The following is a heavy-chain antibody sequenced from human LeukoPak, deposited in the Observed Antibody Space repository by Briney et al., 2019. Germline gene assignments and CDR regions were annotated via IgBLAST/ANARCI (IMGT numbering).Heavy chain of an antibody. V-gene: IGHV3-13*01. CDR3: ARDYGMGHFDY. Sequence: GSLRLSCAASGFTFSSYDMHWVRQATGEGLEWVSAIGTAGDTYYPGSVKGRFTISRENAKNSLYLQMNSLRAEDTAVYYCARDYGMGHFDYWGQGTLVTVSS. CDR1: GFTFSSYD. D-gene: IGHD1-14*01. CDR2: IGTAGDT. J-gene: IGHJ4*02.